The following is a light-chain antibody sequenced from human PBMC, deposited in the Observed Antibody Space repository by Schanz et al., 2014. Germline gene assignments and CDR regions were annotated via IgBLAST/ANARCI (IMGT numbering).Light chain of an antibody. CDR2: AVS. Sequence: QSALTQPASVSGSPGQSITISCTGTSSDVGSYNLVSWYQQHPGKAPKLMISAVSDRPSGVSNRFSGSKSGNTASLTISGLQAEDEADYYCSSYTSSAPLGVVFGGGTKLTVL. J-gene: IGLJ2*01. CDR1: SSDVGSYNL. CDR3: SSYTSSAPLGVV. V-gene: IGLV2-14*02.